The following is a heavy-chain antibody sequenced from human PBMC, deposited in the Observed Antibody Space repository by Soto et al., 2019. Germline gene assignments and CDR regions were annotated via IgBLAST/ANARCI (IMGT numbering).Heavy chain of an antibody. CDR3: ARQSSYDSEHYHYWFDP. CDR2: TDYSGHS. CDR1: GGSVSSATDY. Sequence: QVQLQESGPGLVKPSETLSLTCTVSGGSVSSATDYWTWIRQPPGKGLEWIGYTDYSGHSDRNPSLMSRVTISLGRTKHPFSLTLRAVTAADTAVYSCARQSSYDSEHYHYWFDPWGRGILVTVSS. V-gene: IGHV4-61*01. D-gene: IGHD3-22*01. J-gene: IGHJ5*02.